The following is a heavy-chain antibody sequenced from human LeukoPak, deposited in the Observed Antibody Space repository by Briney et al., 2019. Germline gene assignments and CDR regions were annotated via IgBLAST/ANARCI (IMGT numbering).Heavy chain of an antibody. Sequence: PGGSLRLSCAASGFTFSSYEMNWVRQAPGKGLEWVSAISGSGGSTYYADSVKGRFTISRDNSKNTLYLQMNSLRAEDTALYYCAKELRSVLAYCGGDCYYDYWGQGTLVTVSS. V-gene: IGHV3-23*01. CDR1: GFTFSSYE. J-gene: IGHJ4*02. D-gene: IGHD2-21*02. CDR2: ISGSGGST. CDR3: AKELRSVLAYCGGDCYYDY.